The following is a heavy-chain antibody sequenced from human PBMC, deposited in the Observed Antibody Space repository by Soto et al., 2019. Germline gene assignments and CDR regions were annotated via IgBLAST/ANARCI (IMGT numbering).Heavy chain of an antibody. CDR3: ARDGYGSGSYYYHYYYYMDV. J-gene: IGHJ6*03. CDR2: IYYSGST. D-gene: IGHD3-10*01. V-gene: IGHV4-31*03. Sequence: QVQLQESGPGLVKPSQTLSLTCTVSGGSISSGGYYWSWIRQHPGKGLEGIGYIYYSGSTYYNPSLKSRVTISVDTSKNQFSLKLSSVTAADTAVYYCARDGYGSGSYYYHYYYYMDVWGKGTTVTVSS. CDR1: GGSISSGGYY.